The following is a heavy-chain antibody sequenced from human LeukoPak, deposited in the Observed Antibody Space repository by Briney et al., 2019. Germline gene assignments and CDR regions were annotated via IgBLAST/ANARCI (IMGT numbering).Heavy chain of an antibody. CDR2: IDWDDDK. V-gene: IGHV2-70*11. Sequence: SGPALVKPTQTLTLTCTFSGFSLRTSGMCVSWIRQPPGKAREWLSRIDWDDDKYYSKSLKTRLTISKDTSKNQVVFTMTNMDPVGTATYYYARIHRYGPAGYYGMDVWGQGTTVTVSS. J-gene: IGHJ6*02. CDR1: GFSLRTSGMC. D-gene: IGHD5-18*01. CDR3: ARIHRYGPAGYYGMDV.